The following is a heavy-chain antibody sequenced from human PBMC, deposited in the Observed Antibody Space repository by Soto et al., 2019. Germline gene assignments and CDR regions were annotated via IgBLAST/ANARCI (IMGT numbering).Heavy chain of an antibody. V-gene: IGHV1-2*02. CDR3: AREKAGPIRSGDGFDT. CDR1: GYTFPGYY. CDR2: MDPKSGGT. J-gene: IGHJ3*02. D-gene: IGHD2-15*01. Sequence: ASVKVSCKASGYTFPGYYIHCVRQAPGQGLEWVGWMDPKSGGTSYAENFQGRVTLTRDTSITSAYMELSSLRSDDTAVYYCAREKAGPIRSGDGFDTWGQGAEITVSS.